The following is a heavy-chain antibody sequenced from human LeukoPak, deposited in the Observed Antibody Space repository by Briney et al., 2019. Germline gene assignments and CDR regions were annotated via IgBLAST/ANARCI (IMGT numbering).Heavy chain of an antibody. CDR2: IYTSGST. CDR3: ARNTYYYDSSGYYDNAFDM. D-gene: IGHD3-22*01. J-gene: IGHJ3*02. Sequence: PPETLSLTCTVSGGSVTSGSYYWSWIRQPAGKGLEWIGRIYTSGSTNYNPSLKSRVTISVDTSKNQFSLKLSSVTAADTAVYYCARNTYYYDSSGYYDNAFDMWGQGTKVTVSS. CDR1: GGSVTSGSYY. V-gene: IGHV4-61*02.